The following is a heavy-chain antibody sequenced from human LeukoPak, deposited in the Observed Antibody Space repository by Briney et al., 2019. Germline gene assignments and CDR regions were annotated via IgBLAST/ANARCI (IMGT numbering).Heavy chain of an antibody. CDR3: ARDAKVQWDGWFDP. Sequence: SETLSLTCTVSGDSVSSYYWNWIRQPPGKGLEWIGYIYYSGSTNYNPSLKSRVTMSMDTSNKQFSLKLTSVTAADTAVYYCARDAKVQWDGWFDPWGQGILVTVSS. CDR1: GDSVSSYY. CDR2: IYYSGST. D-gene: IGHD1-26*01. J-gene: IGHJ5*02. V-gene: IGHV4-59*02.